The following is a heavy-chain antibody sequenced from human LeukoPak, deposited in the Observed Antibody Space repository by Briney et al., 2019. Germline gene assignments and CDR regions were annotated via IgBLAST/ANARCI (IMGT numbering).Heavy chain of an antibody. CDR3: ASMRYDFSIDY. CDR2: IYYSGST. CDR1: GGSISSSRYY. J-gene: IGHJ4*02. Sequence: PSETLSLTCTVSGGSISSSRYYWGWIRQPPGKGLEWIGSIYYSGSTYYNPSLKSRVTISVDTSKNQFSLKLSSVTAADTAVYYCASMRYDFSIDYWGQGTLVTVSS. D-gene: IGHD3-3*01. V-gene: IGHV4-39*07.